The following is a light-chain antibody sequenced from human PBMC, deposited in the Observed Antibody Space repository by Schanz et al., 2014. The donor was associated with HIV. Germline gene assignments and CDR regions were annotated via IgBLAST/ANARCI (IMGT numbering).Light chain of an antibody. Sequence: DIQLSQSPSFLSASVGDRVTITCRASQGIKNHLAWYQQKPGKAPKLLIFAASTLHTGVPLRFSGSGSGTDFTLTINGLQPDDFATYYCQQLNSFPYTFGQGTMLEI. J-gene: IGKJ2*01. V-gene: IGKV1-9*01. CDR3: QQLNSFPYT. CDR2: AAS. CDR1: QGIKNH.